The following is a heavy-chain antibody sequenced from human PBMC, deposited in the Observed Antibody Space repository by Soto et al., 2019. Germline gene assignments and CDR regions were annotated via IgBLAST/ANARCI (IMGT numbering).Heavy chain of an antibody. CDR3: GRLAAGTPPGLDY. Sequence: SQTLSLTFSISWDSVSSYSSAWNWISQSPARGFEWMVRTYDRSKWYNDYAGSVKSRITTNPDTSKIQLSPQLNSVTPEDTAVYYCGRLAAGTPPGLDYWGQGTLVTVSS. V-gene: IGHV6-1*01. CDR2: TYDRSKWYN. J-gene: IGHJ4*02. CDR1: WDSVSSYSSA. D-gene: IGHD6-13*01.